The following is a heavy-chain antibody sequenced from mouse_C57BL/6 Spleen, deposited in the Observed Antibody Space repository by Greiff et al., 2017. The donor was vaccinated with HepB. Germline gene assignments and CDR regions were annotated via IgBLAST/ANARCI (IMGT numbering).Heavy chain of an antibody. V-gene: IGHV1-18*01. CDR3: ARREGYYYAMDY. J-gene: IGHJ4*01. CDR2: INPNNGGT. CDR1: GYTFTDYN. Sequence: EVQLQQSGPELVKPGASVKIPCKASGYTFTDYNMDWVKQSHGKSLEWIGDINPNNGGTIYNQKFKGKATLTVDKSSSTAYMELRSLTSEDTAVEYCARREGYYYAMDYWGQGTSVTVSS.